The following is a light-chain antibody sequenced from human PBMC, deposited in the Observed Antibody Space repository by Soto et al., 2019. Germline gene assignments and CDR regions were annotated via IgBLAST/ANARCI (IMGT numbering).Light chain of an antibody. CDR2: GAS. CDR3: EQYINWPRT. V-gene: IGKV3-15*01. J-gene: IGKJ1*01. CDR1: QSVTTN. Sequence: EIVMTQSPATLSVSPGERATLSCRASQSVTTNLAWYQQTPGQAPRLLIYGASTRASGVSARFSGSGSGTEFALATSSVQSGDLAVYYCEQYINWPRTFGQGTKVEIK.